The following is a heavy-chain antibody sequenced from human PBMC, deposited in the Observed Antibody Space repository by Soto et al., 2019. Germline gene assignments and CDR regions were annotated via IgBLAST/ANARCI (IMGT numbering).Heavy chain of an antibody. J-gene: IGHJ3*02. Sequence: ASETLSLTCTVSGGSVSSGSYYWSWIRQPPGKGLEWIGCIYYSGSTNYNPSLKSRVTISVDTSKDQFSLKLSSVTAADTAVYYCERESHGVVDADDALDTWGQGTMVTVSS. CDR3: ERESHGVVDADDALDT. CDR1: GGSVSSGSYY. CDR2: IYYSGST. D-gene: IGHD2-15*01. V-gene: IGHV4-61*01.